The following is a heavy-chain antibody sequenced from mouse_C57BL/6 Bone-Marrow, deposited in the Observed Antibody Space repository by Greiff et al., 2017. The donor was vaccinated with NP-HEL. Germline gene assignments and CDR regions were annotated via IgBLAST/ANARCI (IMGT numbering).Heavy chain of an antibody. CDR1: GFTFSSYG. V-gene: IGHV5-6*02. CDR2: ISSGGSYT. Sequence: DVMLVESGGDLVKPGGSLKLSCAASGFTFSSYGMSWVRQTPDKRLEWVATISSGGSYTYYPDSVKGRFTISRDNAKNTLYQQMSSLKSEDTAMYYCARQDTTVVSYWYFDVWGTGTTVTVSS. D-gene: IGHD1-1*01. J-gene: IGHJ1*03. CDR3: ARQDTTVVSYWYFDV.